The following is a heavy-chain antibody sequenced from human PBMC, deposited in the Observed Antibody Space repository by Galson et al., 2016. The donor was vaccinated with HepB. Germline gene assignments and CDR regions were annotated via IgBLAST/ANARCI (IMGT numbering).Heavy chain of an antibody. D-gene: IGHD6-13*01. Sequence: ETLSLTCAVYSGPFSAYSWNWIRQPPGGGLEWIGETSHRGSTNYSPSLQSRITISADTSKNQFSLKLTSVTAADTAVYYCASSSNWYIFDYWGPGSLVSVSS. V-gene: IGHV4-34*01. CDR3: ASSSNWYIFDY. CDR1: SGPFSAYS. CDR2: TSHRGST. J-gene: IGHJ4*02.